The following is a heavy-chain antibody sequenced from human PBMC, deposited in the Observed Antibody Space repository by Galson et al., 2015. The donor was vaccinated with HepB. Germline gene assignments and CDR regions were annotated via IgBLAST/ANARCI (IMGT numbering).Heavy chain of an antibody. D-gene: IGHD4-17*01. CDR3: ARSPYGDYACRYFDY. J-gene: IGHJ4*02. CDR2: IDWDDDK. CDR1: GFSLSTSGMC. V-gene: IGHV2-70*01. Sequence: PALVKPTQTLTLTCTFSGFSLSTSGMCVSWIRQPPGKALEWLALIDWDDDKYYSTSLKTRLTISKDTSKNQVVLTMTNMDPVDTATYYCARSPYGDYACRYFDYWGQGTLVTVSS.